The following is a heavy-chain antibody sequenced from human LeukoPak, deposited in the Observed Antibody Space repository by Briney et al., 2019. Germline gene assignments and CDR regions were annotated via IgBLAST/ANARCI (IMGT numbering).Heavy chain of an antibody. J-gene: IGHJ6*01. CDR3: ARGGDIVVVPANGGLDV. CDR2: ISAYNGNT. V-gene: IGHV1-18*01. Sequence: ASVKVSCKASGYTFTSYGISWVRQAPGQGLEWMGWISAYNGNTNYAQKLQGRVTMTTDTSTSTAYMELRRLRSDDTAVYYCARGGDIVVVPANGGLDVCGKGTTVTVSS. D-gene: IGHD2-2*01. CDR1: GYTFTSYG.